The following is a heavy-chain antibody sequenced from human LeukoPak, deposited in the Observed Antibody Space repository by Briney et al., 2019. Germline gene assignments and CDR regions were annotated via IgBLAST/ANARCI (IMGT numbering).Heavy chain of an antibody. J-gene: IGHJ6*02. Sequence: ASVKVSCKASGYTFTSYGISWVRQAPGQGLEWMGWISAYNGNTNYAQKLQGGVTMTTDTSTSTAYMELRSLRSDDTAVYYCARGSSRSVTTPYGMDVWGQGTTVTVSS. CDR2: ISAYNGNT. D-gene: IGHD4-17*01. CDR1: GYTFTSYG. V-gene: IGHV1-18*01. CDR3: ARGSSRSVTTPYGMDV.